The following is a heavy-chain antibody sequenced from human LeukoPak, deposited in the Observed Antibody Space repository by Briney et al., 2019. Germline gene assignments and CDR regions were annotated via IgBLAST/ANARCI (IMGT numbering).Heavy chain of an antibody. D-gene: IGHD2-21*01. CDR3: ARNPGLWWGVFDY. CDR1: GGSISSGDYY. CDR2: IYYSGST. J-gene: IGHJ4*02. Sequence: SETLSLTCTVSGGSISSGDYYWSWIRQPPGKGLEWIGYIYYSGSTYYNPSLKSRVTISVDTSKNQFSLKLSSVTAADTAVYYCARNPGLWWGVFDYWGQGTLVTVSS. V-gene: IGHV4-30-4*01.